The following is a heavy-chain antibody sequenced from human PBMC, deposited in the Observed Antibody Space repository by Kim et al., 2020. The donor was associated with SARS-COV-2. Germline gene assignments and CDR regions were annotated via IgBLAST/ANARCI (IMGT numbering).Heavy chain of an antibody. CDR2: IDSDGSSA. CDR1: GFTVSSYW. CDR3: TRNPAVGSMDV. D-gene: IGHD7-27*01. V-gene: IGHV3-74*01. J-gene: IGHJ6*02. Sequence: GGSLRLSCAASGFTVSSYWMHWVRQAPGKGLVWVSHIDSDGSSANYADSVKGRFTISRDNAKNTLYLQMDSLRADDTAIYYCTRNPAVGSMDVWGQGTTVTVSS.